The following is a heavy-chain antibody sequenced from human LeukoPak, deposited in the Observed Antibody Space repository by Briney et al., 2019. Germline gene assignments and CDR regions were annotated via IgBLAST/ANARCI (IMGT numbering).Heavy chain of an antibody. CDR3: ARDNWSGMTFYFDY. CDR1: GFTFSNYW. J-gene: IGHJ4*02. D-gene: IGHD3/OR15-3a*01. Sequence: GGSLRLSCAVSGFTFSNYWMSWVRQAPGKGLEWVANIKQDGSEKYYVDSVKGRFTISRDNAKDSLFLQMNSLKAEDTAVYYCARDNWSGMTFYFDYWSQGTLITVSS. V-gene: IGHV3-7*01. CDR2: IKQDGSEK.